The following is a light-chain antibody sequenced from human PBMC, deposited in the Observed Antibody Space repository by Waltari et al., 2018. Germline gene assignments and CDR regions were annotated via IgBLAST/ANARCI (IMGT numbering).Light chain of an antibody. V-gene: IGLV2-23*01. Sequence: QSALSPPASVSGSPGQSLTITCTGARTGLASYNLVAWYQHHPNRAPKPIIYDATRRPSGISPRFSGAKSGATASLRISGLQADDEADYYCCSYTGSSTSYGCGGGTKVTVL. J-gene: IGLJ1*01. CDR3: CSYTGSSTSYG. CDR2: DAT. CDR1: RTGLASYNL.